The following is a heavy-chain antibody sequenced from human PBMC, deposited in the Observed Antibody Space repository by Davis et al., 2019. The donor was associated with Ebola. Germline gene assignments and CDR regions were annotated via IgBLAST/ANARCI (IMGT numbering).Heavy chain of an antibody. V-gene: IGHV3-7*03. CDR2: IKGDGSEK. CDR1: GFSFSNYW. J-gene: IGHJ4*02. Sequence: PGGSLRLSCAVSGFSFSNYWMTWVRQAPGKGLEWVAHIKGDGSEKYYMDSVKGRFTISRDNAKNSLYLQMNSLRAEDTAMYYCAKDWGWLQPDYFDSWGQGTLVTVSS. CDR3: AKDWGWLQPDYFDS. D-gene: IGHD5-24*01.